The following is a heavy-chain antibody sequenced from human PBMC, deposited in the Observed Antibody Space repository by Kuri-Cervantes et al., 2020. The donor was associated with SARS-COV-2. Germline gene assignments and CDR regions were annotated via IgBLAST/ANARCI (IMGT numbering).Heavy chain of an antibody. CDR1: GYSISSGYY. CDR3: ARGGAQWRGYHPLYGENRKTLDY. J-gene: IGHJ4*02. V-gene: IGHV4-38-2*02. CDR2: IYHSGST. Sequence: SETLSLTCTVSGYSISSGYYWGWIRQPPGKGLEWIGSIYHSGSTYYNPSLKSRVTISVDTSKNQFSLKLSSVTAADTAVYYCARGGAQWRGYHPLYGENRKTLDYWGQGTLVTVSS. D-gene: IGHD3-10*02.